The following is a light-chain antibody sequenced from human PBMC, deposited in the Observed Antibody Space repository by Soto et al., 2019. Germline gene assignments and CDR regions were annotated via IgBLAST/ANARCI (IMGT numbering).Light chain of an antibody. J-gene: IGLJ1*01. CDR3: SSYTSSSTRV. CDR2: DVG. CDR1: RSDVGAYNY. V-gene: IGLV2-14*01. Sequence: QSVLTQPASVSGSPGQSITISCTGTRSDVGAYNYVSWYQQHPGKAPKLIIYDVGNRPSGVSNRFSGSKSGNTASLTISGLQAEDEADYYCSSYTSSSTRVFGTGTKVTVL.